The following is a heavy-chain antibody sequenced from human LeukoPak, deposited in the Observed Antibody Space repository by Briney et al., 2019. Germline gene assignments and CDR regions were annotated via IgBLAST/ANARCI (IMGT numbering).Heavy chain of an antibody. V-gene: IGHV4-59*01. J-gene: IGHJ6*03. CDR1: GGSISSYY. CDR2: KYYSGST. CDR3: ARVANIRMGVGYNYYYYMDV. D-gene: IGHD2-21*01. Sequence: SETLSLTCTVSGGSISSYYWSWIRQPPGKGLEWIGFKYYSGSTNYNPSLKGRLTISLGTSQNQFSLKLNSVTAADTAVYYCARVANIRMGVGYNYYYYMDVWGKGTTVTVSS.